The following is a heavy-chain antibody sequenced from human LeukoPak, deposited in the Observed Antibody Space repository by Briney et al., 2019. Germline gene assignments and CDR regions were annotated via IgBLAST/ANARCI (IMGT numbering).Heavy chain of an antibody. CDR2: IIPIFGTA. D-gene: IGHD2-2*01. V-gene: IGHV1-69*06. Sequence: ASVKVSCKDSGGTFSSYAISWVRQAPGQGLEWMGGIIPIFGTANYAQKFQGRVTITADKSTSTAYMELSSLRSEDTAVYYCARAIVPAIRFYYYYYGMDVWGKGTTVTVSS. CDR3: ARAIVPAIRFYYYYYGMDV. J-gene: IGHJ6*04. CDR1: GGTFSSYA.